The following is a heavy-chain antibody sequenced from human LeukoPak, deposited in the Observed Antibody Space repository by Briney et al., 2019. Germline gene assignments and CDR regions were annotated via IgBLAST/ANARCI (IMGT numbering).Heavy chain of an antibody. CDR2: IYYSGST. Sequence: PSETLSLTCTVSGGSISSYYWSWIRQPPGKGLEWIGYIYYSGSTNYNPSLKSRVTISVDTSKNQFSLKLNSVTAADTAVYYCARASRHFDYWGQGTLVTVSS. V-gene: IGHV4-59*01. CDR3: ARASRHFDY. CDR1: GGSISSYY. J-gene: IGHJ4*02.